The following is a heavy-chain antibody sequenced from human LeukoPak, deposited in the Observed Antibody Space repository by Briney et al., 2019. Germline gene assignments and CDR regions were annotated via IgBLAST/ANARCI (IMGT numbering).Heavy chain of an antibody. CDR2: INPNSGGT. CDR1: GYTFTGYY. D-gene: IGHD5-24*01. CDR3: ARDVEVATIFSGYYYYYMDV. Sequence: ASVKVSCKASGYTFTGYYMHWVRQAPGQGLEWMGWINPNSGGTNYAQKFQGRVTMTRDTSISTAYMELSRLRSDDTAVYYCARDVEVATIFSGYYYYYMDVWGKGTTVTISS. V-gene: IGHV1-2*02. J-gene: IGHJ6*03.